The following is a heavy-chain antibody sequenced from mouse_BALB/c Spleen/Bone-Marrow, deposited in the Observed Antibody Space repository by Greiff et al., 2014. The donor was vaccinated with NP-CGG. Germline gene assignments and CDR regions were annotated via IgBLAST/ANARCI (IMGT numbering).Heavy chain of an antibody. J-gene: IGHJ3*01. CDR3: ARRDYSFAY. D-gene: IGHD2-13*01. CDR2: INPGGGGT. V-gene: IGHV1-54*01. CDR1: GYAFTNYL. Sequence: VHLVESGAELVRPGTSVKVSCKASGYAFTNYLIEWVKQRPGQGLEWIGVINPGGGGTNYNEKFKGKATLTADKSSSTAYMQLSSLTSDDSAVYFCARRDYSFAYWGQGTLVTVSA.